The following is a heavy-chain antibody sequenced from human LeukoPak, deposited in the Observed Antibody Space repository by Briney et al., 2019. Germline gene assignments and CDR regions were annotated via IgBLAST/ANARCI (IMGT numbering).Heavy chain of an antibody. J-gene: IGHJ4*02. CDR3: AIERQFSGGWYYFDY. CDR2: IDSGGKT. V-gene: IGHV3-53*01. Sequence: GGSLRLSCAASGFIVNTNYMSWVRQVPGKGLEWVSVIDSGGKTYYADSVKGRFTISRDNSKTTVILQMNSLRAEDTAVYYCAIERQFSGGWYYFDYWGQGILVTVSS. D-gene: IGHD6-19*01. CDR1: GFIVNTNY.